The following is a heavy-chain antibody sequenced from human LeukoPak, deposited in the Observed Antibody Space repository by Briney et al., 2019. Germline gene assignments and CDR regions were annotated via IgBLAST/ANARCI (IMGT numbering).Heavy chain of an antibody. V-gene: IGHV1-2*02. CDR2: INPNSGGT. J-gene: IGHJ6*02. CDR3: ASGASGYSYGYEQYYYYGMDV. CDR1: GGTFSSYA. Sequence: ASVKVSCKASGGTFSSYAISWVRQAPGQGLEWMGGINPNSGGTNYAQKFQGRVTMTRDTSISTAYMELSRLRSEDTAVYYCASGASGYSYGYEQYYYYGMDVWGQGTTVTVSS. D-gene: IGHD5-18*01.